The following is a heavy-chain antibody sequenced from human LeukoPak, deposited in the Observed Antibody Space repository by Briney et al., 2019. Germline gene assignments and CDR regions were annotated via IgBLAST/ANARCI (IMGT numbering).Heavy chain of an antibody. V-gene: IGHV1-69*13. Sequence: PVTVSCTASGGTFSSYAISWVRQAPGQGLEWMGGIIPIFGTANYAQKFQGRVTITADESTSTAYMELSSLRSEDTAVYYCASDRGYSSGWDYWGQGTLVTVSS. CDR1: GGTFSSYA. CDR2: IIPIFGTA. CDR3: ASDRGYSSGWDY. J-gene: IGHJ4*02. D-gene: IGHD6-19*01.